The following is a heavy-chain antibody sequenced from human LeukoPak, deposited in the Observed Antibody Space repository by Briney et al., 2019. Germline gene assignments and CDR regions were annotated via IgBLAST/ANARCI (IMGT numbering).Heavy chain of an antibody. V-gene: IGHV1-18*01. CDR3: ARDLVTMIVVVPSGY. CDR2: ISAYNGNT. Sequence: ASVKVSCKASGYTFTSYGISWVRQAPGQGLEWMGWISAYNGNTNYAQKLQGRVTMTTDTSTSTAYMELRSLRSDDTAVYYCARDLVTMIVVVPSGYWGQGTLVTVSS. D-gene: IGHD3-22*01. J-gene: IGHJ4*02. CDR1: GYTFTSYG.